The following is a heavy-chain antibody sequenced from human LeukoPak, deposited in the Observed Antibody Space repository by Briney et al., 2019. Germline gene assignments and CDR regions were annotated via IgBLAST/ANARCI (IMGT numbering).Heavy chain of an antibody. J-gene: IGHJ6*03. Sequence: SETLSLTCTVSGGSISSSSYYWGWIRQPPGKGLEWIGSIYYSGSTYYNPSLKSRVTISVDTSKNQFSLKLSSVTAADTAVYYCARARLYGDYVDYYYYMDVWGKGTTVTISS. CDR2: IYYSGST. V-gene: IGHV4-39*01. CDR1: GGSISSSSYY. D-gene: IGHD4-17*01. CDR3: ARARLYGDYVDYYYYMDV.